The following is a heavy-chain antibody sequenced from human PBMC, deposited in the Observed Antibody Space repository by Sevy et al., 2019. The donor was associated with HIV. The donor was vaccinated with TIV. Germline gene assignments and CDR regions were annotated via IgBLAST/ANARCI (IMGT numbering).Heavy chain of an antibody. Sequence: GGSLRLSYAASGFTFSSYAMSWVRQAPGKGLEWVSAISGSGGSTYYADSVKGRFTISRDNPKNTLYLQMNSLRAEDTAVYYCAKDSVGQLFGYYFDYWGQGTLVTVSS. CDR3: AKDSVGQLFGYYFDY. J-gene: IGHJ4*02. D-gene: IGHD3-10*01. CDR1: GFTFSSYA. CDR2: ISGSGGST. V-gene: IGHV3-23*01.